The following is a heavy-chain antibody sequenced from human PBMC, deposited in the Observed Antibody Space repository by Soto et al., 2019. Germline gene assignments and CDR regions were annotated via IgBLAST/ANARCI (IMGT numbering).Heavy chain of an antibody. J-gene: IGHJ6*02. D-gene: IGHD3-10*01. CDR1: GYSFTSYW. CDR3: ARGPYGSGSYSLLDV. Sequence: PGESLKISCKGSGYSFTSYWISWVRQMPGKGLEWMGRIDPSDSYTNYSPSFQGHVTISADKSISTAYLQWSSLKASDTAMYYCARGPYGSGSYSLLDVRGQGTTVTVSS. V-gene: IGHV5-10-1*01. CDR2: IDPSDSYT.